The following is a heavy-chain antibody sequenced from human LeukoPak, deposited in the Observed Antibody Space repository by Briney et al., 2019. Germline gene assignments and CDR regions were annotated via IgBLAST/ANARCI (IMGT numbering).Heavy chain of an antibody. CDR3: ARIGLLYYGSGSYYSFDP. V-gene: IGHV4-34*01. Sequence: PSETLSLTCAVYGGSFSGYYWSWIRQPPGTGLEWIGEINHSGSTNYNPSLKSRVTISVDTSKNQFSLKLSSVTAADTAVYYCARIGLLYYGSGSYYSFDPWGQGTLVTVSS. CDR1: GGSFSGYY. J-gene: IGHJ5*02. D-gene: IGHD3-10*01. CDR2: INHSGST.